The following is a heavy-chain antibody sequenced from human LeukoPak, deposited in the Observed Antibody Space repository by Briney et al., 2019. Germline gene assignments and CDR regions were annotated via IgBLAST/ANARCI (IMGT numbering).Heavy chain of an antibody. CDR1: GFTFSSYG. CDR3: AKDPQQLVTFDY. J-gene: IGHJ4*02. Sequence: TGGSLRLSCAASGFTFSSYGMHWVRQAPGKGLEWVAVISYDGSNKYYADSVKGRFTISRDNSKNTLYLQMNSLRAEDTAVYYCAKDPQQLVTFDYWGQGTLVTVSS. D-gene: IGHD6-13*01. CDR2: ISYDGSNK. V-gene: IGHV3-30*18.